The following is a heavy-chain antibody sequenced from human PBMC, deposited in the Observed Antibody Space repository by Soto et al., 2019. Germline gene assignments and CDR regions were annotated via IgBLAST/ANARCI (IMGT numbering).Heavy chain of an antibody. D-gene: IGHD3-22*01. J-gene: IGHJ5*02. CDR1: GYTFTTYD. CDR3: ARGRMSAALCSHPRSYYYALDP. CDR2: MNPDSGDT. Sequence: QVQLVQSGAEVRKPGASVKVSCKASGYTFTTYDINWVRQATGQGLEWLGWMNPDSGDTGYGWKFQGRVTMTRNTSIDTAYMELNSLRSDDSAMYYWARGRMSAALCSHPRSYYYALDPWGQGTRVTVSS. V-gene: IGHV1-8*01.